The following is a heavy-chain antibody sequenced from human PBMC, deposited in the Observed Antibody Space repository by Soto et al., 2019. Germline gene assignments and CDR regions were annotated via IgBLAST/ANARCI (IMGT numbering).Heavy chain of an antibody. J-gene: IGHJ3*02. D-gene: IGHD4-17*01. V-gene: IGHV6-1*01. CDR2: TYYRSKWYN. Sequence: QTLSLTCAISGDSVSNNSTAWNWIRQSPSRGLEWLGRTYYRSKWYNDYAVSVKSRVIINPDTSKNQFSLQLNSVTPEDTAVYYCARERYGDYGRGTFDIWGQGTMVTVSS. CDR3: ARERYGDYGRGTFDI. CDR1: GDSVSNNSTA.